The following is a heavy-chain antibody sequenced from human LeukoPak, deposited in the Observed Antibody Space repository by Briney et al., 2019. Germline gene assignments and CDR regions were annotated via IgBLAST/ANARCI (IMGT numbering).Heavy chain of an antibody. CDR2: ISGSSSRI. CDR1: GFTFSSYS. J-gene: IGHJ4*02. D-gene: IGHD6-19*01. V-gene: IGHV3-48*01. Sequence: GGSLRLSCAASGFTFSSYSMNWVRQAPGKGLEWVSYISGSSSRIYYADSVKGRFTVSRDNSKNTLYLQINSLRGEDTAVYYCAKGKYSSGGVPDYWGQGTLVTVSS. CDR3: AKGKYSSGGVPDY.